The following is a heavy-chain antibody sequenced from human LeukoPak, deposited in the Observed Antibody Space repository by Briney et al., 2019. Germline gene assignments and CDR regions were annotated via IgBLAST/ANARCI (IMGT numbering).Heavy chain of an antibody. D-gene: IGHD6-13*01. CDR1: GFTFSSYG. Sequence: GGSLRLSCAASGFTFSSYGMSWVRQAPGKGLEWVSSISSSSSSYIYYADSVKGRFTISRDNAKNSLYLQMNSLRAEDTAVYYCARDGALSGSSWYGERDYYYMDVWGKGTTVTVSS. CDR2: ISSSSSSYI. J-gene: IGHJ6*03. V-gene: IGHV3-21*01. CDR3: ARDGALSGSSWYGERDYYYMDV.